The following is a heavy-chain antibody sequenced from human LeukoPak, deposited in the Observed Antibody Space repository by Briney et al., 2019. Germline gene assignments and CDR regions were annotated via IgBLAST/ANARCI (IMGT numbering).Heavy chain of an antibody. Sequence: SETLSLTCTVSGVSISSSGNYWGWIRQPPGKGLEWIGSIYYSGSTYYNPSLKSRVTISADTTENQFSLKLSSATAADTAVYYCARRVYCSSTSCYGWFDPWGQGTLVTVSS. V-gene: IGHV4-39*01. CDR1: GVSISSSGNY. CDR2: IYYSGST. D-gene: IGHD2-2*01. CDR3: ARRVYCSSTSCYGWFDP. J-gene: IGHJ5*02.